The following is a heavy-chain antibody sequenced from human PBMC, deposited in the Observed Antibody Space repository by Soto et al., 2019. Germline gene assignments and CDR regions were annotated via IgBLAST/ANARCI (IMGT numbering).Heavy chain of an antibody. CDR3: ARDAAVGLYDY. CDR1: GYTFNNYY. J-gene: IGHJ4*02. CDR2: ISPNGDTT. Sequence: ASVKVSCKASGYTFNNYYMHWVRQAPGQGLEWMGIISPNGDTTTYPQKFQGRVTMTTDTSTSTAYMELSSLGSEDTAVYYCARDAAVGLYDYWGQGTLVTVSS. V-gene: IGHV1-46*02. D-gene: IGHD1-26*01.